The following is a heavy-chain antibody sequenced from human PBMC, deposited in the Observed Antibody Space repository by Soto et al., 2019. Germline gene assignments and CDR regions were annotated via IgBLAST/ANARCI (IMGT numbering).Heavy chain of an antibody. Sequence: EVQLLESGGGLVQPGGSLRLSCAASGFTLRSYAMSWVRQATGKGLEWVSAISGSGGSTYYADSVKGRFTISRDNSKNTLYLQMNILRAEDTAVYYCAKGISEHGYWGQGTLVTVSS. CDR2: ISGSGGST. V-gene: IGHV3-23*01. J-gene: IGHJ4*02. CDR1: GFTLRSYA. CDR3: AKGISEHGY.